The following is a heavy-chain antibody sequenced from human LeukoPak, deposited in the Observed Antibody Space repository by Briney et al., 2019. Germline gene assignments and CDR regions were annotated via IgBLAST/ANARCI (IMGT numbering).Heavy chain of an antibody. CDR2: IYYSGST. D-gene: IGHD3-3*01. Sequence: SSETLSLTCSVFGGSINNYYWSWIRRPPGKGLEWIGHIYYSGSTNYNPSLKSRVSISVDTSKNQFSLKLSSVTAADTAVYYCARDGRRITPIAWGQGTLVTVSS. J-gene: IGHJ4*02. CDR1: GGSINNYY. CDR3: ARDGRRITPIA. V-gene: IGHV4-59*12.